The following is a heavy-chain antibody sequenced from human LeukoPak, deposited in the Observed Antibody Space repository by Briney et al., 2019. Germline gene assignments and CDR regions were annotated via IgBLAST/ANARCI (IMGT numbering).Heavy chain of an antibody. V-gene: IGHV4-59*05. CDR1: GGSISSYY. CDR3: ARQIAAAGTRGAFDI. Sequence: NPSETLSLTCTVSGGSISSYYWSWIRQPPGKGLEWIGSIYYSGSTYYNPSLKSRVTISVDTSKNQFSLKLSSVTAADTAVYYCARQIAAAGTRGAFDIWGQGTMVTVSS. CDR2: IYYSGST. D-gene: IGHD6-13*01. J-gene: IGHJ3*02.